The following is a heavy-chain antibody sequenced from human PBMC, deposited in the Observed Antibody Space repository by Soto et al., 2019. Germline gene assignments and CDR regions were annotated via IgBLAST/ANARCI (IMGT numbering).Heavy chain of an antibody. CDR1: GVTCSSYA. CDR3: ARDYYGSGSYYKGPILYYYSGMAV. V-gene: IGHV3-30-3*01. CDR2: ISYDGSNK. Sequence: GRPLRVSWAAAGVTCSSYARHRIRQAPGKGLEWVAVISYDGSNKYYADSVKGRFTISRDNSKNTLYLQMNSLRAEDTAVYYCARDYYGSGSYYKGPILYYYSGMAVRGQGTTVPVSS. J-gene: IGHJ6*02. D-gene: IGHD3-10*01.